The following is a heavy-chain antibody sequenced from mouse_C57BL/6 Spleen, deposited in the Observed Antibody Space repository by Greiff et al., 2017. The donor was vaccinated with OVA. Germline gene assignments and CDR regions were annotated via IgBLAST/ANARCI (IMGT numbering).Heavy chain of an antibody. V-gene: IGHV14-2*01. CDR3: ARGGREHYYMDY. CDR1: GFNFKDYY. J-gene: IGHJ4*01. CDR2: IDPEDGET. Sequence: VQLQQSGAELVKPGASVKLSCTASGFNFKDYYMHWVKQRPEQGLEWIGRIDPEDGETKYAPKFQGKATITADTSSNTAYLQISSLTSADSAVECCARGGREHYYMDYWGQGTSVTVSS.